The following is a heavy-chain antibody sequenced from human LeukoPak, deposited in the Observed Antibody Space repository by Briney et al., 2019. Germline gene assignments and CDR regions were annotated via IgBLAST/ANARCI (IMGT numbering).Heavy chain of an antibody. CDR1: GFTFSSYA. CDR3: ARDREDGYFDY. Sequence: GGSLRLSCAASGFTFSSYAMHWVRQAPGKGLEWVAVISYDGSNKYYADSVKGRFTISRDNSKNTLYLQMNSLRAEDTAVYYCARDREDGYFDYWGQGTLVTVSS. CDR2: ISYDGSNK. J-gene: IGHJ4*02. V-gene: IGHV3-30*04. D-gene: IGHD5-24*01.